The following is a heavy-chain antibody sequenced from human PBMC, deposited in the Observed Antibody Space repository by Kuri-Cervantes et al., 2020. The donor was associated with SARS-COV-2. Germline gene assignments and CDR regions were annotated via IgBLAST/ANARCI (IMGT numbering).Heavy chain of an antibody. CDR3: ARDAALFRCSSTSCYVLRWFDP. Sequence: ETLSLTCAASGFTFSSYWMSWVRQAPGKGLEWVANIKQDGSEKYYVDSVKGRFTISRDNAKNSLYLQMNSLRAEDTAVYYCARDAALFRCSSTSCYVLRWFDPWGQGTLVTVSS. J-gene: IGHJ5*02. V-gene: IGHV3-7*03. CDR2: IKQDGSEK. D-gene: IGHD2-2*01. CDR1: GFTFSSYW.